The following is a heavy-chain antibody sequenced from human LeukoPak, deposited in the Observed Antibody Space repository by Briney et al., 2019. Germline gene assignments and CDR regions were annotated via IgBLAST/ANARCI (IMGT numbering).Heavy chain of an antibody. Sequence: GGSLRLACAASGFTLSSFSFYWVRQAPGKVLEWVSVIGYDGRQKYYSDSVKGRFSISRDTSKHTLYLQMNSLRTDDTAVYYCARGTRYCSGSSCYTDAFDFCGQGTMVTVPS. CDR2: IGYDGRQK. J-gene: IGHJ3*01. V-gene: IGHV3-30*04. CDR1: GFTLSSFS. CDR3: ARGTRYCSGSSCYTDAFDF. D-gene: IGHD2-2*01.